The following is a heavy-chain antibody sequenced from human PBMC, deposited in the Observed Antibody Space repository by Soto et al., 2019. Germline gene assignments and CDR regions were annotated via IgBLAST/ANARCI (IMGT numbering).Heavy chain of an antibody. CDR1: GFTVSGKKY. CDR3: AKGDYYDSSGPFDY. V-gene: IGHV3-30*18. D-gene: IGHD3-22*01. J-gene: IGHJ4*02. CDR2: ISSDGSKK. Sequence: PGGSLRLSCAASGFTVSGKKYLAWVRQTPGQGLEWVAVISSDGSKKYYADSVKGRFTISRDNSKNTLCLQMSSLRAEDTAVYYCAKGDYYDSSGPFDYWGQGTVVTVSS.